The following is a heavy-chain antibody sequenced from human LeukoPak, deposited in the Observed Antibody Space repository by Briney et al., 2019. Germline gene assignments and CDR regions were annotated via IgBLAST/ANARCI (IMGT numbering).Heavy chain of an antibody. CDR3: ARGTMFPYYFDP. CDR2: ISSSSSYI. V-gene: IGHV3-21*01. CDR1: GFKFSSYS. D-gene: IGHD3-10*02. J-gene: IGHJ5*02. Sequence: GGSLRLSCAASGFKFSSYSMKWVRQAPGKGLEWVSFISSSSSYIYYADSLKGRFTISRDNAKNSLYLQMNSLRAEDTAVYYCARGTMFPYYFDPWGQGTLVTVSS.